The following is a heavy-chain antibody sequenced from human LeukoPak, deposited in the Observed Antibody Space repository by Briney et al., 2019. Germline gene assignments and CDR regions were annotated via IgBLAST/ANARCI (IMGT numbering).Heavy chain of an antibody. Sequence: GGSLRLSCAASGFTFSDYYMSWIRQAPGKGLEWVSYISSSGSTIYYADSVKGRFTISRDNAKNSLYLQMNSLRAEDTAVYYCAKSAYYYGSGSPVDYWGQGTLVTVSS. V-gene: IGHV3-11*04. J-gene: IGHJ4*02. CDR1: GFTFSDYY. D-gene: IGHD3-10*01. CDR3: AKSAYYYGSGSPVDY. CDR2: ISSSGSTI.